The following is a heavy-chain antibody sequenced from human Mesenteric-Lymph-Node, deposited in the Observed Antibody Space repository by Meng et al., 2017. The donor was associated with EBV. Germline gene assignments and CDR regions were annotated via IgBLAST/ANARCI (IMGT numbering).Heavy chain of an antibody. CDR3: AKGEAMTSFDH. D-gene: IGHD2-2*01. CDR1: GFTFSSYA. Sequence: EVRVVGSGGGVVQPGGSLRLSCAAYGFTFSSYAMSWVRQAPGKGLEWVSAISGSGVSTYYADSVKGRFTISRDNSKNTLYLQMNSLRAEDTAVYYCAKGEAMTSFDHWGQGTLVTVSS. J-gene: IGHJ4*02. CDR2: ISGSGVST. V-gene: IGHV3-23*04.